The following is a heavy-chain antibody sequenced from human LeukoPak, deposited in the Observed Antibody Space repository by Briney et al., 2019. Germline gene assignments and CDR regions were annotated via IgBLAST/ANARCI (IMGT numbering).Heavy chain of an antibody. CDR2: ISSSGSTI. D-gene: IGHD6-13*01. V-gene: IGHV3-48*03. CDR3: AVYSSSWYGNDY. J-gene: IGHJ4*02. Sequence: GGSLRLSCAASGFTFSSYEMNWVRQAPGKGLEWVSYISSSGSTIYYADSVKGRFTISRDNAKNSLYLQMNSLRAEDTAVYYCAVYSSSWYGNDYWGQGTLVTVSS. CDR1: GFTFSSYE.